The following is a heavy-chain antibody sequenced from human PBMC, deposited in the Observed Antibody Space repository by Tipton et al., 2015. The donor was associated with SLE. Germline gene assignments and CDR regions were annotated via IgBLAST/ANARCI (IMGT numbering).Heavy chain of an antibody. J-gene: IGHJ6*03. CDR1: GFSFGDYA. D-gene: IGHD2-2*02. CDR3: AKDGACIVTSCCTSYYMDV. CDR2: IAWNSGSL. Sequence: SLRLSCAASGFSFGDYAMHWVRQVPGKGLEWVAGIAWNSGSLGYVDSVEGRFTISRDNAKNTLYLHMSSLKPEDTALYYCAKDGACIVTSCCTSYYMDVWGKGTTVTVSS. V-gene: IGHV3-9*01.